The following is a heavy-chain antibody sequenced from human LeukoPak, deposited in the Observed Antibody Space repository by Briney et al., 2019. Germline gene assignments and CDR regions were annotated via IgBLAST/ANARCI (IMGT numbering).Heavy chain of an antibody. Sequence: PGGSLRLSCAASGFSFSSYTMNWVRQAPGNRLEGVSIISSSSSYIYYADSVKGRFTISRDNAKNALYLQMNSLRVEDTAVYYCARDGRCGGDCYASWGQGTLVTVSS. J-gene: IGHJ4*02. CDR2: ISSSSSYI. D-gene: IGHD2-21*02. CDR1: GFSFSSYT. V-gene: IGHV3-21*01. CDR3: ARDGRCGGDCYAS.